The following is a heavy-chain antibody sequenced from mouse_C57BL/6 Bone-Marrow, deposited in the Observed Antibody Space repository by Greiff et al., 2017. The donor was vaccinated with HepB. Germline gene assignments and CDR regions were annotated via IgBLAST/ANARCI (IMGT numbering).Heavy chain of an antibody. J-gene: IGHJ2*01. CDR2: IYPGDGDT. V-gene: IGHV1-82*01. D-gene: IGHD2-4*01. Sequence: VQGVESGPELVKPGASVKISCKASGYAFSSSWMNWVKQRPGKGLEWIGRIYPGDGDTKYNGKFKGKATLTADKSSSTAYMQLSSLTSEDSAVYYCAREPIYYDYDGYFDYWGQGTTLTVSS. CDR1: GYAFSSSW. CDR3: AREPIYYDYDGYFDY.